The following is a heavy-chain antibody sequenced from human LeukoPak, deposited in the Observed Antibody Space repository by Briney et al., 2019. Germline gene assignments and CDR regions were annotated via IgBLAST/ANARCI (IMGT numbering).Heavy chain of an antibody. Sequence: SETLSLTCTVSGGSISSGGYYWSWIRRHPGKGLEWIGYIYYSGSTYYNPSLKSRVTMSVDTSKNQFSLKLSSVTAADTAVYYCARGRGSSWFDYWGQGTLVTVSS. CDR3: ARGRGSSWFDY. CDR1: GGSISSGGYY. D-gene: IGHD6-13*01. J-gene: IGHJ4*02. CDR2: IYYSGST. V-gene: IGHV4-31*03.